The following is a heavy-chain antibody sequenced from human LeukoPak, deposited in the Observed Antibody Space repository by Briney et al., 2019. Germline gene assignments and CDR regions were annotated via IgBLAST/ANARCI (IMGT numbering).Heavy chain of an antibody. V-gene: IGHV3-21*05. J-gene: IGHJ4*02. CDR2: ISSSGSHT. Sequence: GGSLRLSCEASGFTFRSYNMNWVRQAPGKGLEWVSYISSSGSHTDYADSVTGRFTISRNNAKKSLHLQMNSLRAEDTAVYYCARHPDGSLSLDYWGQGTLVTVSS. CDR3: ARHPDGSLSLDY. D-gene: IGHD1-26*01. CDR1: GFTFRSYN.